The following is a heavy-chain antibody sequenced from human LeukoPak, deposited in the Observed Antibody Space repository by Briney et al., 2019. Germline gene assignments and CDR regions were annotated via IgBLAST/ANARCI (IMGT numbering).Heavy chain of an antibody. J-gene: IGHJ3*02. CDR1: GGSISSGGYS. D-gene: IGHD4-23*01. V-gene: IGHV4-30-2*01. Sequence: PSETLSLTCAVSGGSISSGGYSWSWIRQPPGKGLEWIGYIYHSGSTYYNPSLKSRVTISVDRSKNQFSLKLSSVTAADTAVYYCARNKPTVVTPHDAFDIWGQGTMVTVSS. CDR3: ARNKPTVVTPHDAFDI. CDR2: IYHSGST.